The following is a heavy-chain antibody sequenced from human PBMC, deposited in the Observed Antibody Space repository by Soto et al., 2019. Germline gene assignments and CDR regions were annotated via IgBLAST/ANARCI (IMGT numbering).Heavy chain of an antibody. V-gene: IGHV3-23*01. CDR1: GFTLSSYA. CDR2: SGVSGSYT. D-gene: IGHD2-15*01. Sequence: PGGSLRLSCVASGFTLSSYAMSWVRQAPGKGLEWVSASGVSGSYTYYADSVKGRFTISRDTSTNTLYLQMNSLRAEDTAVYYCVRDGYCSGKRCEPRAFDYWGQGTLVTVSS. CDR3: VRDGYCSGKRCEPRAFDY. J-gene: IGHJ4*02.